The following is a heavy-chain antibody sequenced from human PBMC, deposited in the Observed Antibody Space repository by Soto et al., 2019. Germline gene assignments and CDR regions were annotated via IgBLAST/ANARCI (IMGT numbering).Heavy chain of an antibody. Sequence: GGSLRLSCAASGFTFSNAWINWGRQAPGKGLEWVGRIKSKTDGGTTDYAEPVKGRFAISRDDSNNMVYLQMNSLKIEDTAVYYCTTDSYSTIIIVRFDYWGHRTLVTVSS. CDR3: TTDSYSTIIIVRFDY. V-gene: IGHV3-15*07. J-gene: IGHJ4*01. D-gene: IGHD3-22*01. CDR1: GFTFSNAW. CDR2: IKSKTDGGTT.